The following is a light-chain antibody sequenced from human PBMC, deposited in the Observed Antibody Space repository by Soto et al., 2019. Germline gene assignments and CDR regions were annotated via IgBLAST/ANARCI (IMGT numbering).Light chain of an antibody. CDR3: SSYTTSNTRQIV. J-gene: IGLJ1*01. CDR2: DVS. CDR1: SSEVCGYNY. Sequence: QSVLTQPASLSWSPRQVLTISRTGNSSEVCGYNYVSWYQQHPGTAPKFMIYDVSNRPSGVSNRFSGSKSGNTASLTISGLQAEDEADYYCSSYTTSNTRQIVFGTGTKVTVL. V-gene: IGLV2-14*01.